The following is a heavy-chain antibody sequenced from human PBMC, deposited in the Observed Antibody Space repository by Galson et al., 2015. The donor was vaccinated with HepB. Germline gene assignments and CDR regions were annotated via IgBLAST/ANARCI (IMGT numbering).Heavy chain of an antibody. CDR1: GGSISSYY. Sequence: LSLTCTVSGGSISSYYWSWIRQPAGKGLEWIGRIYTSGSTNYNPSLKSRVTMSVDTSKNQFSLKLSSVTAADTAVYYCARALRYDSSGYSRYYYGMDVWGQGTTVTVSS. CDR3: ARALRYDSSGYSRYYYGMDV. J-gene: IGHJ6*02. CDR2: IYTSGST. V-gene: IGHV4-4*07. D-gene: IGHD3-22*01.